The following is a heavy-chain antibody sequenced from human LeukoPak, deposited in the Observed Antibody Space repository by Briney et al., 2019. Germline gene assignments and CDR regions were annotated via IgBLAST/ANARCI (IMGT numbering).Heavy chain of an antibody. Sequence: SETLSLTCTVSGGSISSYYWSWIRQPPGKGLEWIGYIYYSGSTNYNPSLKSRVTISVDTSKNQFSLKLSSVTAADTAVYYCSSGTEETFDYWGQGPLVTVSS. J-gene: IGHJ4*02. CDR1: GGSISSYY. D-gene: IGHD1-14*01. CDR2: IYYSGST. V-gene: IGHV4-59*01. CDR3: SSGTEETFDY.